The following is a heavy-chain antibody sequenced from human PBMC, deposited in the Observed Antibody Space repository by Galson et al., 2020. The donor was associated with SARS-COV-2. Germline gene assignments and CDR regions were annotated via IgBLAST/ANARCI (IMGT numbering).Heavy chain of an antibody. CDR1: GFTFSSYT. Sequence: GGSLRLSCAASGFTFSSYTMNWVRQVPGKGLEWVSSVTTSSTYLNYADSVKGRFTISRDNAKNSLYLQMSSLTAGDTAVYSCARTGTPHYYYSYYMDVWGKGTTVTVSS. V-gene: IGHV3-21*01. D-gene: IGHD1-1*01. CDR3: ARTGTPHYYYSYYMDV. CDR2: VTTSSTYL. J-gene: IGHJ6*03.